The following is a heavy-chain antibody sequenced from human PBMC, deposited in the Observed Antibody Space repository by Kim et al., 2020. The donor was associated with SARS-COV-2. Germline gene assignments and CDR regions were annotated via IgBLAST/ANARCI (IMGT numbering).Heavy chain of an antibody. CDR1: GYSFTSYW. CDR3: ARHPEYSSSWLWGAFDI. D-gene: IGHD6-13*01. Sequence: GESLKISCKGSGYSFTSYWIGWVRQMPGKGLEWMGIIYPGDSDTRYSPSFQGQVTISADKSISTAYLQWSSLKASDTAMYYCARHPEYSSSWLWGAFDIWGQGTMVTVSS. V-gene: IGHV5-51*01. CDR2: IYPGDSDT. J-gene: IGHJ3*02.